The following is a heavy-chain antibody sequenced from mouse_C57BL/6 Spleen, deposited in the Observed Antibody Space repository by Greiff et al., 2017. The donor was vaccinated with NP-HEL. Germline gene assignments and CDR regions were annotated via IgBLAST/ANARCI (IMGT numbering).Heavy chain of an antibody. D-gene: IGHD1-1*01. CDR2: IYPGDGDT. CDR1: GYAFSSSW. CDR3: ARSNYYGSSFYYFDY. J-gene: IGHJ2*01. Sequence: VKLMESGPELVKPGASVKISCKASGYAFSSSWMNWVKQRPGKGLEWIGRIYPGDGDTNYNGKFKGKATLTADKSSSTAYLQLSSLTSEDSAVYVCARSNYYGSSFYYFDYWGQGTTLTVSS. V-gene: IGHV1-82*01.